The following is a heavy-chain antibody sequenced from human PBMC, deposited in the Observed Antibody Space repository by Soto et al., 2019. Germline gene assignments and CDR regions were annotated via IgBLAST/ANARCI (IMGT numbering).Heavy chain of an antibody. Sequence: QITLKESGPPLVKPTQTLTLTCTFSGFSLTTSGVGVGWIRQPPGKALEWLALIYWDDDKRYSPSLKSRLTITKDTSKSQVVLTMTNMDPVDTATYYCAHVYGMFDYWGQGTLVTVSS. CDR2: IYWDDDK. CDR3: AHVYGMFDY. J-gene: IGHJ4*02. CDR1: GFSLTTSGVG. V-gene: IGHV2-5*02. D-gene: IGHD4-17*01.